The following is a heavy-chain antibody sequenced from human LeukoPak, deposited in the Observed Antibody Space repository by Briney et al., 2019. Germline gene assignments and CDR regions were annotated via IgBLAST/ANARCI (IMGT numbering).Heavy chain of an antibody. Sequence: GGSLRLSCAASGFTFSSYAMSWVRQAPGKGLEWVSAISGSGGSTYYADSVKGRFTISRDNSKNTLYLQMNSLRAEDTAVYYCAKVSGYCSGGSCFSYWGQGTLVTVSS. CDR3: AKVSGYCSGGSCFSY. CDR1: GFTFSSYA. V-gene: IGHV3-23*01. CDR2: ISGSGGST. J-gene: IGHJ4*02. D-gene: IGHD2-15*01.